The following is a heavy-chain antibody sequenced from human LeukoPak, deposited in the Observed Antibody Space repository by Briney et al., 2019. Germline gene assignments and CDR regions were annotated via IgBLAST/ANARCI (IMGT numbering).Heavy chain of an antibody. J-gene: IGHJ3*02. D-gene: IGHD2-21*02. CDR3: ARVPAQHIVVVTHDAFDI. CDR1: GFTFSSYW. CDR2: INSDGSST. V-gene: IGHV3-74*01. Sequence: GGSLRLSCAASGFTFSSYWMHWVRQAPGKGLVWVSRINSDGSSTSYADSVKGRFIISRDNAKNTLYLQMNSLRAEDTAVYYCARVPAQHIVVVTHDAFDIWGQGTMVTVSS.